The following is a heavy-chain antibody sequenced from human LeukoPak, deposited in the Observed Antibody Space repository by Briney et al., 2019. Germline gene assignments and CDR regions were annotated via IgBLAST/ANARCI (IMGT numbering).Heavy chain of an antibody. V-gene: IGHV3-9*01. J-gene: IGHJ4*02. CDR3: ATQLYSPYYFDY. CDR2: ISWNSGSI. Sequence: GGSLRLSCAASGFTFDDYAMHWVRQAPGKGLEWVSGISWNSGSIGYADSVKGRFTISRDNAKNTLYLQMNSLRAEDTAVYYCATQLYSPYYFDYWGQGTLVTVSS. CDR1: GFTFDDYA. D-gene: IGHD1-1*01.